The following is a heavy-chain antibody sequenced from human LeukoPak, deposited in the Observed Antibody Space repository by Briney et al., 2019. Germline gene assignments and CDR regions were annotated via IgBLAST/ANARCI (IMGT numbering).Heavy chain of an antibody. D-gene: IGHD3-16*01. Sequence: SETLSLTCTVSGGSISSGDYYWSWIRQPPGKGLEWIGYIYYSGSTYYNPSLKSRVTISVDTSKNQFSLKLSSVTAADTAVYYCARDLGRDWFDPWGQGTLVIVSS. J-gene: IGHJ5*02. CDR1: GGSISSGDYY. CDR2: IYYSGST. CDR3: ARDLGRDWFDP. V-gene: IGHV4-30-4*01.